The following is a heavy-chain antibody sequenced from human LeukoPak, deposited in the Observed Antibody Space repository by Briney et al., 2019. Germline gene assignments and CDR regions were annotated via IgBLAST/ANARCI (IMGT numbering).Heavy chain of an antibody. CDR3: ARDHLRYDFWSGYHNFDY. Sequence: ASVKVSCKASGYTFTSYGTSWVRQAPGQGLEWMGWISAYNGNTNYAQKLQGRVTMTTDTSTSTAYMELRSLRSDDTAVYYCARDHLRYDFWSGYHNFDYWGQGTLVTVSS. CDR1: GYTFTSYG. D-gene: IGHD3-3*01. J-gene: IGHJ4*02. CDR2: ISAYNGNT. V-gene: IGHV1-18*01.